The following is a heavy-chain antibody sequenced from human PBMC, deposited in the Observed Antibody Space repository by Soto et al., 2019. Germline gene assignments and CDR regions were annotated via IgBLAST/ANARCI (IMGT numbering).Heavy chain of an antibody. J-gene: IGHJ4*02. V-gene: IGHV1-69*10. D-gene: IGHD3-10*01. Sequence: SVKVSCKAPRSTFTSDALHWVRQAPGQRLEWLGRVNPILSLSNYAQRFQGRVTMTADKSTSTAYMILNSLKSEDTAIYYCATSYGSGYRAFDYWGQGALVTVSS. CDR3: ATSYGSGYRAFDY. CDR2: VNPILSLS. CDR1: RSTFTSDA.